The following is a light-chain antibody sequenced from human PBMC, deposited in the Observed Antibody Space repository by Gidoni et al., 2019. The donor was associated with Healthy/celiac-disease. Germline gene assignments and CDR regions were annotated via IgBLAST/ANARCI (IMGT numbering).Light chain of an antibody. CDR1: SSNIGSNY. CDR2: RNN. CDR3: AAWDDSLSGDVV. V-gene: IGLV1-47*01. Sequence: QSVLTQPPSSSGTPGQRVTISCSGSSSNIGSNYVYCYQQLPGTAPKLLIYRNNQRPSGDPDRYSGSKSGTAASLAISGLRAEDEADYYCAAWDDSLSGDVVFGGGTKLTVL. J-gene: IGLJ2*01.